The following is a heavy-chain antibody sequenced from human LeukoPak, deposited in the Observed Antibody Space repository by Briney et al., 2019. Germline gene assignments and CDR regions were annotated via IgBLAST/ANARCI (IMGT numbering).Heavy chain of an antibody. D-gene: IGHD5-24*01. J-gene: IGHJ5*02. V-gene: IGHV1-69*04. CDR3: ARDVAPVEMATISWFDP. CDR2: IIPILGIA. Sequence: SVKVSCKASGGTFSSYAIRWVRQAPGQGLEWMGRIIPILGIANYAQKFQGRVTITADKSTSTAYMELSSLRSEDTAVYYCARDVAPVEMATISWFDPWGQGTLVTVSS. CDR1: GGTFSSYA.